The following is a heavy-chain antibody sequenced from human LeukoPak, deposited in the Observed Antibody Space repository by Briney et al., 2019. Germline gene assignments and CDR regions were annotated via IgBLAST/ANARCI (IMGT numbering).Heavy chain of an antibody. D-gene: IGHD3-10*01. CDR1: GGSISSSSYY. CDR3: ARDRITMVRGVMRYMDV. V-gene: IGHV4-39*07. J-gene: IGHJ6*03. Sequence: PSETLSLTCTASGGSISSSSYYWGWIRQPPGKGLEWIGSIYYSGSTYYNPSLKSRVTISVDTSKNQLSLKLSSVTAADTAVYYCARDRITMVRGVMRYMDVWGKGTTVTVSS. CDR2: IYYSGST.